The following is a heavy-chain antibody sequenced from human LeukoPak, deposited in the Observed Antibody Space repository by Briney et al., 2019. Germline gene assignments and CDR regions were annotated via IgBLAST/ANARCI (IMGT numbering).Heavy chain of an antibody. CDR3: ARANSGAWYYFDY. J-gene: IGHJ4*02. D-gene: IGHD6-19*01. CDR1: GGSISSYY. V-gene: IGHV4-59*01. CDR2: IHYSGNT. Sequence: SETLSLTCTVSGGSISSYYWSWIRQPPGKGLEWVGYIHYSGNTNYNPSLKSRVTISVDTSKNQFSLKLTSVTAADTAVYYCARANSGAWYYFDYWGQGTLVTVSS.